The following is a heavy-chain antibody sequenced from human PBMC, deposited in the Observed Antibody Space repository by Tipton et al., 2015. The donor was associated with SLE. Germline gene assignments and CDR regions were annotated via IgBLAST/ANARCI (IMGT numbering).Heavy chain of an antibody. Sequence: SLRLSCAASRFSFSSYTMNWVRQVPGKGLEWVSSISSSGNYIYSADSVKGRFTISRDSAKNSLYLQMNSLRAEDTALYYCAREGGWFGDLLVLSGAFDIWGQGTVVTVSS. CDR1: RFSFSSYT. D-gene: IGHD3-10*01. CDR3: AREGGWFGDLLVLSGAFDI. V-gene: IGHV3-21*01. J-gene: IGHJ3*02. CDR2: ISSSGNYI.